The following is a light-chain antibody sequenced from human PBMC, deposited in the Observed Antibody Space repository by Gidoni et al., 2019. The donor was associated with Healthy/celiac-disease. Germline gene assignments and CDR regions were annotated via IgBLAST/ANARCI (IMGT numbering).Light chain of an antibody. CDR1: QSISSW. Sequence: MQMPKSPTTLSASIGDRVTITCRASQSISSWLAWYQQKPGKAPKLLIYKASSLESGVPSRFSGSGSGTEFTLTISSLQPDDFATYYCQQYNSYSYTFGQGTKLEIK. CDR2: KAS. J-gene: IGKJ2*01. V-gene: IGKV1-5*03. CDR3: QQYNSYSYT.